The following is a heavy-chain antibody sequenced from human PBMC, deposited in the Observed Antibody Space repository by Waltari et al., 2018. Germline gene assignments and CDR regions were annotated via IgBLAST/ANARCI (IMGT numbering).Heavy chain of an antibody. CDR2: IYPGDSDT. V-gene: IGHV5-51*01. D-gene: IGHD2-2*01. J-gene: IGHJ3*02. Sequence: EVQLVQSGAEVKKPGESLKISCKGSGYSFTSYWIGWVRQMPGKGLAWMGIIYPGDSDTRYSPSFQGQVTISADKSISTAYLQWSSLKASDTAMYYCARLRGRYCSSTSCYVPLGAFDIWGQGTMVTVSS. CDR1: GYSFTSYW. CDR3: ARLRGRYCSSTSCYVPLGAFDI.